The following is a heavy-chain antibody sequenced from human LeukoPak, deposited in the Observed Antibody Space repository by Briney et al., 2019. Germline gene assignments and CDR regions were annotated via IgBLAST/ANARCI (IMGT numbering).Heavy chain of an antibody. CDR3: ARDLAYSRLDY. D-gene: IGHD5-18*01. CDR2: INPDGNKK. Sequence: GGSLRLSCAASGFTFSSSWMDWVRQAPGKGLEWVASINPDGNKKYSADSVKGRFTISRDNAENSLYLQMNSLGVEDTAFYYCARDLAYSRLDYWGQGMLVTVSS. V-gene: IGHV3-7*01. J-gene: IGHJ4*02. CDR1: GFTFSSSW.